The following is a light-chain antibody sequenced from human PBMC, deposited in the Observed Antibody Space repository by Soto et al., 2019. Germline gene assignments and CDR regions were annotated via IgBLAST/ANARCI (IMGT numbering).Light chain of an antibody. Sequence: EIVLTQSPATLSLSPGERATLSCGASQSVSSSYLAWYQQKPGQAPRLLIYGASTRATGIPARFSGSGSGTEFTLTISSLQSEDFAVYYCQQYNNWPPVFGPGTKVDIK. CDR3: QQYNNWPPV. CDR1: QSVSSSY. V-gene: IGKV3-15*01. CDR2: GAS. J-gene: IGKJ3*01.